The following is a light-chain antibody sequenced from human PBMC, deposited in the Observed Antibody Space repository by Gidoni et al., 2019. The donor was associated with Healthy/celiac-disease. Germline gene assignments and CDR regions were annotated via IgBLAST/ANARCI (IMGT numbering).Light chain of an antibody. V-gene: IGKV1-5*03. CDR3: QQYNSYIRYS. CDR1: QSISSW. CDR2: KAS. J-gene: IGKJ2*03. Sequence: DIQLTQSPSTLSASVGDRVTITCRASQSISSWLAWYQQKPGKAPKLLIYKASSLESGVPSRFSGSGSGTEFTRTISSLQPDDFATYYCQQYNSYIRYSFGQGTKLEIK.